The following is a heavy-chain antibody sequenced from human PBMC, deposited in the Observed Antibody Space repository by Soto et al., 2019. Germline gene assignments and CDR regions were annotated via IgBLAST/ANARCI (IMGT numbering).Heavy chain of an antibody. CDR1: GFTFSNYA. J-gene: IGHJ5*02. Sequence: QVQLVESGGGVVQPGRSLRLSCSASGFTFSNYAIHWVRQAPGKGLEWVAVISYDGNNKYYADSVKGRFTISRDNSKNTLYLQMNSLRAEDTAVYSCARGDYGDYEGFDPWSQGTLVTVSS. CDR3: ARGDYGDYEGFDP. D-gene: IGHD4-17*01. V-gene: IGHV3-30-3*01. CDR2: ISYDGNNK.